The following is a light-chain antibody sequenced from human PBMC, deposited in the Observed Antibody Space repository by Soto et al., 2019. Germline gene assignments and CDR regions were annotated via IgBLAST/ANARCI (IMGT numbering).Light chain of an antibody. CDR3: QQSYSTPRT. CDR1: QSISSY. J-gene: IGKJ2*01. Sequence: DIPMTQSPSSLSASVGDRVTITCRASQSISSYLNWYQQKPGKAPKLLIYAASSLQSGVPSRFSGRGSGTDFTLTISSLQPEDFATYYCQQSYSTPRTFGQGTKLEIK. V-gene: IGKV1-39*01. CDR2: AAS.